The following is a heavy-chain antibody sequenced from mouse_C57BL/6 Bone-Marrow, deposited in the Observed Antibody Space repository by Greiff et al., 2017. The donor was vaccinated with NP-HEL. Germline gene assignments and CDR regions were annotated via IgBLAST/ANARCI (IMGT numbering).Heavy chain of an antibody. J-gene: IGHJ1*03. D-gene: IGHD1-1*01. CDR3: ARQTTVVAHWYFDV. CDR1: GFTFSDYY. Sequence: EVMLVESGGGLVQPGGSLKLSCAASGFTFSDYYMYWVRQTPEKRLEWVAYISTGGGSTYYPDTVKGRFTISRDNAKNTLYLQMSRLKSEDTAMYYCARQTTVVAHWYFDVWGTGTTVTVSS. CDR2: ISTGGGST. V-gene: IGHV5-12*01.